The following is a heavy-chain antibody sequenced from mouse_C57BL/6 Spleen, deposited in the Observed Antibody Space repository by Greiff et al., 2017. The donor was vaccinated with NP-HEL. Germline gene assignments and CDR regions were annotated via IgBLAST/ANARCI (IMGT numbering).Heavy chain of an antibody. J-gene: IGHJ1*03. V-gene: IGHV1-82*01. CDR1: GYAFSSSW. D-gene: IGHD1-1*01. CDR2: IYPGDGDT. Sequence: QVQLKQSGPELVKPGASVKISCKASGYAFSSSWMNWVKQRPGKGLEWIGRIYPGDGDTNYNGKFKGKATLTADKSSSTAYMQLSSLTSEDSAVYFCAREEYYYGSSYVYFDVWGTGTTVTVSS. CDR3: AREEYYYGSSYVYFDV.